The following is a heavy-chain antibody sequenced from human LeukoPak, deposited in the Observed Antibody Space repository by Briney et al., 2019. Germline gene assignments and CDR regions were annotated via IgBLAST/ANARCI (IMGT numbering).Heavy chain of an antibody. J-gene: IGHJ4*02. D-gene: IGHD3-10*01. CDR2: FDPEDGET. Sequence: ASVKVSCKASGYTFTSYGISWVRQAPGQGLEWMGGFDPEDGETIYAQKFQGRVTMTEDTSTDTAYMELSSLRSEDTAVYYCLWFGELLYPYWGQGTLVTVSS. CDR3: LWFGELLYPY. CDR1: GYTFTSYG. V-gene: IGHV1-24*01.